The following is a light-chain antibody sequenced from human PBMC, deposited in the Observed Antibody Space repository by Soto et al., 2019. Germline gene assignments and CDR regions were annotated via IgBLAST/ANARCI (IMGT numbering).Light chain of an antibody. CDR2: GNS. J-gene: IGLJ2*01. V-gene: IGLV1-40*01. CDR3: QSYDSSLSGPVV. CDR1: SSNIGAGYD. Sequence: QSVLTQPPSVSGAPGQRVTLSCTGSSSNIGAGYDVHWYQQLPGTAPKLLIYGNSNRPSRVPDRFSGTKSGTSASLAITGLRAEDEADYYCQSYDSSLSGPVVFGGGTKLTVL.